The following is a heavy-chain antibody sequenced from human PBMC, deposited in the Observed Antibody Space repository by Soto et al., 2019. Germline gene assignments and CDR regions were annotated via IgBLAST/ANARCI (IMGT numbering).Heavy chain of an antibody. CDR1: GFTFSTYA. D-gene: IGHD5-12*01. V-gene: IGHV3-30-3*01. CDR3: AREHRVIVATILRAY. Sequence: QVQLVESGGGVVQPGRSLRLSCAASGFTFSTYAMHWVRQAPGKGLEWVAVLSYDGSNKYYADSVKGRFTISRDNSKNTLYLQMNSLRAEDTALYYCAREHRVIVATILRAYWGQGTLVTVSS. CDR2: LSYDGSNK. J-gene: IGHJ4*02.